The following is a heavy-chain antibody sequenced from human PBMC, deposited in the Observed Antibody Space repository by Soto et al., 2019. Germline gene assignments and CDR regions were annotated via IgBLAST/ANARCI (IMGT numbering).Heavy chain of an antibody. CDR1: GYTFTSYG. CDR3: AMNYGDRPEYFKH. D-gene: IGHD4-17*01. CDR2: ISPLKGRT. V-gene: IGHV1-18*04. Sequence: QVQLVQSGPDLKRPGASMKVSCKASGYTFTSYGISWVREAPGQGLEWMAWISPLKGRTQYSQKAQGRVTLSTDTPSNTAYMEMTTMRVDDTAVYHCAMNYGDRPEYFKHWGQGTLVTVS. J-gene: IGHJ1*01.